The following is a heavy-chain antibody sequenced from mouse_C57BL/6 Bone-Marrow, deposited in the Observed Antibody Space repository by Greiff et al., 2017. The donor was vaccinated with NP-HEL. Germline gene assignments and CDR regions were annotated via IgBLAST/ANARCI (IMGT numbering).Heavy chain of an antibody. D-gene: IGHD1-1*01. CDR3: VRGLLITTVVATKNYAMDY. CDR2: IRSKSSNYAT. CDR1: GFTFNTYA. V-gene: IGHV10-3*01. J-gene: IGHJ4*01. Sequence: EVQLVESGGGLVQPKGSLKLSCAASGFTFNTYAMHWVRQAPGKGLEWVARIRSKSSNYATYYAESVKDRFTISRDDSQSMLYLQMNNLKTEDTAMYYCVRGLLITTVVATKNYAMDYWGQGTSVTVSS.